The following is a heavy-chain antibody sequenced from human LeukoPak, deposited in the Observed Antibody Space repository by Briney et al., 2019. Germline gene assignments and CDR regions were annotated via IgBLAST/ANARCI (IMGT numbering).Heavy chain of an antibody. J-gene: IGHJ4*02. CDR1: GGSIGSYY. V-gene: IGHV4-59*01. D-gene: IGHD6-13*01. Sequence: NSSETLSLTCTVSGGSIGSYYWSWIRQPPGKGLEWIGYIYYSGSTNYNPSLKSRVTISVDTSKNQFSLKLSSVTAADTAVYYCARSSSSSSWYRYYFDYWGQGTLVTVSS. CDR3: ARSSSSSSWYRYYFDY. CDR2: IYYSGST.